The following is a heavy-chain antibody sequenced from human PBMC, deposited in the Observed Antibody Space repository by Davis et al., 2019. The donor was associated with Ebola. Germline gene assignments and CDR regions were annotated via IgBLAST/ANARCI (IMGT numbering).Heavy chain of an antibody. CDR1: GFTFRNYA. CDR3: AKAYLVGHDSSGYYSYYYYGMDV. Sequence: PGGSLRLSCAASGFTFRNYAMNWVRQAPGKGLEWVSGISGSGGSTYYADSVKGRFTISRDTSKKTLYLQMNSLRAEDTAVYYCAKAYLVGHDSSGYYSYYYYGMDVWGKGTTVTVSS. CDR2: ISGSGGST. D-gene: IGHD3-22*01. V-gene: IGHV3-23*01. J-gene: IGHJ6*04.